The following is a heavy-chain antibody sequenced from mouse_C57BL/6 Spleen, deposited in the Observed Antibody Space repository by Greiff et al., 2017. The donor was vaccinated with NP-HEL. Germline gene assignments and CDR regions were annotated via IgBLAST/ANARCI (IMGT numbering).Heavy chain of an antibody. V-gene: IGHV1-50*01. Sequence: QVHVKQPGAELVKPGASVKLSCKASGYTFTSYWMQWVKQRPGQGLEWIGEIDPSDSYTNYNQKFKGKATLTVDTSSSTAYMQLSSLTSEDSAVYYCANYYYGSSYNYFDYWGQGTTLTVSS. J-gene: IGHJ2*01. CDR1: GYTFTSYW. CDR2: IDPSDSYT. CDR3: ANYYYGSSYNYFDY. D-gene: IGHD1-1*01.